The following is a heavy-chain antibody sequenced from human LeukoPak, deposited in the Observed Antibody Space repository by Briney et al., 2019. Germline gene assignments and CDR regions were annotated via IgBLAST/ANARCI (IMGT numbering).Heavy chain of an antibody. D-gene: IGHD3-10*01. V-gene: IGHV3-30*03. CDR2: ISYDGSNK. J-gene: IGHJ4*02. Sequence: GGSLRLSCVASVFAFSDYGMHGVRQAPGKGLEWVALISYDGSNKYFADSVKGRFTISRDNSKNTLYLQMNSLRAEDTAVYSCAEVLLRYYGSGDGFFDYWGQGTLVTVSS. CDR3: AEVLLRYYGSGDGFFDY. CDR1: VFAFSDYG.